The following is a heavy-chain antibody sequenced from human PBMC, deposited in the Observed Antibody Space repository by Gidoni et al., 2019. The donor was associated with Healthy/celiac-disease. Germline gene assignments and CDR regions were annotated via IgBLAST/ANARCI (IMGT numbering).Heavy chain of an antibody. Sequence: QVQLVQSGAEVKQPGASVKVSCQASGYTFTSYYMHWVRQVPGQELEWMGIINPSGGSTSYATKFQGRVTMTRDTSTSTVYMELSSLRSEDTAVYYCARSNEYSSSIYYFDYWGQGTLVTVSS. CDR1: GYTFTSYY. CDR3: ARSNEYSSSIYYFDY. CDR2: INPSGGST. V-gene: IGHV1-46*01. J-gene: IGHJ4*02. D-gene: IGHD6-6*01.